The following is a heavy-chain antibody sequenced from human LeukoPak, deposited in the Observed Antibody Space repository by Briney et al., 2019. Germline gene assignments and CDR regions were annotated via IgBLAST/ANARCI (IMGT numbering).Heavy chain of an antibody. CDR3: ARDRERGWAE. D-gene: IGHD1-26*01. J-gene: IGHJ4*02. Sequence: ASVKVSCKASGYTFTSYGISWVRQAPGQGLEWMGWISAYNGNTNYAQKFQGRVTMTRDTSISTAYMELSRLRSDDTAVYYCARDRERGWAEWGQGTLVTVSS. CDR2: ISAYNGNT. V-gene: IGHV1-18*01. CDR1: GYTFTSYG.